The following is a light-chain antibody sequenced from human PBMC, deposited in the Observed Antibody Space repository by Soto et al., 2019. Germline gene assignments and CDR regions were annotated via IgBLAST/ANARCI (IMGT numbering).Light chain of an antibody. CDR2: DNN. CDR1: SSNIGNNY. CDR3: GTWDSSLV. J-gene: IGLJ2*01. V-gene: IGLV1-51*01. Sequence: SVLTQPPSVSAAPGQKVTISCSGSSSNIGNNYVSWYQQLPGTAPKLLIYDNNKRPSGIPDRFSGSKSGTSATLGITGLQTGDEADYYCGTWDSSLVFGGGTKLTVL.